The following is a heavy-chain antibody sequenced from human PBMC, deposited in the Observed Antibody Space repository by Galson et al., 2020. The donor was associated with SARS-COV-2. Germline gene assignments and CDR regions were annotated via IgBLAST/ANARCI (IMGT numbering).Heavy chain of an antibody. D-gene: IGHD6-19*01. Sequence: LRLSCAASGFTFSSHAIHWVRQAPGKGLEWVAQIFYDGSDKYYGDSVKGRFTISRDSSKNMVYLQMNNLKVDDTAVYYCARDGQLSSGWAFDYWGQGTLVTVSS. CDR1: GFTFSSHA. CDR3: ARDGQLSSGWAFDY. CDR2: IFYDGSDK. J-gene: IGHJ4*02. V-gene: IGHV3-33*01.